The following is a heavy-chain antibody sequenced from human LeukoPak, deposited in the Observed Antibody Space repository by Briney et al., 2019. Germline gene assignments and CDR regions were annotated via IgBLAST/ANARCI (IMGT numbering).Heavy chain of an antibody. V-gene: IGHV4-30-2*01. CDR3: ARTKLLISGAEGQWFWAFDI. J-gene: IGHJ3*02. CDR1: GGSISSGGYS. CDR2: IYHSGST. D-gene: IGHD4/OR15-4a*01. Sequence: SETLSLTCAVSGGSISSGGYSWSWIRQPPGKGLEWIGYIYHSGSTYYNPSLKSRVTISVDRSKNQFSLKLSSVTAADTAVYYCARTKLLISGAEGQWFWAFDIWGQGTMVTVSS.